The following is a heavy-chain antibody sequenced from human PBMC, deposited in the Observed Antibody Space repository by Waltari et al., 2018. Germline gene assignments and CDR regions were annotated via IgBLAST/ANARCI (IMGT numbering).Heavy chain of an antibody. Sequence: QVQLQESGPGLVRPSETLSLSCDVSGVSISGVYWSWIRQPPGQGLEWVGYISNSGTTSYNPSLKSRATISPDTSKNRISLNLTSMTAADTAVYYCARLSYGHGKDAFDLWGQGTMVTVSS. CDR2: ISNSGTT. D-gene: IGHD1-26*01. CDR1: GVSISGVY. CDR3: ARLSYGHGKDAFDL. V-gene: IGHV4-59*01. J-gene: IGHJ3*01.